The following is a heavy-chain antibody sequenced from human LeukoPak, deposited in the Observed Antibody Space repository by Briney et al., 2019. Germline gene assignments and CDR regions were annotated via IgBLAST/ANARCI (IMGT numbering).Heavy chain of an antibody. CDR2: IYHSGST. J-gene: IGHJ4*02. CDR1: GGSISSSNW. V-gene: IGHV4-4*02. Sequence: SGTLSLTCAVSGGSISSSNWWSWVRQPPGKGLEWIGEIYHSGSTNYNPSLKSRVTISVDKSKNQFSLKLSSVTAADTAVYYCARVDRVGPYYFDYRGQGTLVTVSS. D-gene: IGHD1-14*01. CDR3: ARVDRVGPYYFDY.